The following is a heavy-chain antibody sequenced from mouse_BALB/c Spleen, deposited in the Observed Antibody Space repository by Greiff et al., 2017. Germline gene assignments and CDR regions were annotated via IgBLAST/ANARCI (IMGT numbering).Heavy chain of an antibody. Sequence: EVKLVESGPGLVKPSQSLSLTCSVTGYSITSGYYWNWIRQFPGNKLEWMGYISYDGSNNYNPSLKNRISITRDTSKNQFFLKLNSVTTEDTATYYCAREDGIYAMDYWGQGTSVTVSS. CDR1: GYSITSGYY. J-gene: IGHJ4*01. D-gene: IGHD2-3*01. CDR2: ISYDGSN. V-gene: IGHV3-6*02. CDR3: AREDGIYAMDY.